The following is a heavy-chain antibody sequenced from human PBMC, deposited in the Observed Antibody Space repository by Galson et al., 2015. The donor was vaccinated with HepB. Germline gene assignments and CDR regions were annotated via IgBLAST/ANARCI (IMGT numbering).Heavy chain of an antibody. J-gene: IGHJ6*02. CDR3: ARDRRYYDLWSGYFEYYYYGMDV. Sequence: SLRLSCAASGFTFSSYGMHWVRQAPGKGLEWVAVIWYDGSNKYYADSVKGRFTISRDNSKNTLYLQMNSLRAEDTAVYYCARDRRYYDLWSGYFEYYYYGMDVWGQGTTVTVSS. CDR1: GFTFSSYG. CDR2: IWYDGSNK. V-gene: IGHV3-33*01. D-gene: IGHD3-3*01.